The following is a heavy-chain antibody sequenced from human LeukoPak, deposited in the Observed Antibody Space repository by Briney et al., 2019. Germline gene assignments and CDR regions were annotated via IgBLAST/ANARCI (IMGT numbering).Heavy chain of an antibody. CDR3: VRHHTRGLAVALIDC. J-gene: IGHJ4*02. CDR2: IYYDERT. Sequence: SETLSLTCSVSGASISNTPYYWGWIRQPPGKGLEGIGSIYYDERTYYNPSLKSRVTISVDTSKIQFSLRLSSVTAADTAVYYCVRHHTRGLAVALIDCWGQGTLITVSS. D-gene: IGHD6-19*01. V-gene: IGHV4-39*01. CDR1: GASISNTPYY.